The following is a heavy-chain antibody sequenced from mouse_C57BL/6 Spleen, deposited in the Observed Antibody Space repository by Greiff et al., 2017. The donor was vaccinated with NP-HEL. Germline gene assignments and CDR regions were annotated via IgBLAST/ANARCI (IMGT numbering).Heavy chain of an antibody. D-gene: IGHD1-1*01. Sequence: QVQLQQPGAELVRPGSSVKLSCKASGYTFTSYWMHWVKQRPIQGLEWIGNIDPSDSETHYNQKFKDKATLTVDKSSRTAYMQLSSLTSEDSAVYYCARSPHYYGSSYEGGYYAMDYWGQGTSVTVSS. CDR2: IDPSDSET. CDR3: ARSPHYYGSSYEGGYYAMDY. V-gene: IGHV1-52*01. CDR1: GYTFTSYW. J-gene: IGHJ4*01.